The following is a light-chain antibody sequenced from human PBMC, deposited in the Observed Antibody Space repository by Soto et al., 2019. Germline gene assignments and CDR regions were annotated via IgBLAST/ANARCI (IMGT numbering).Light chain of an antibody. CDR1: QSISSN. CDR2: GAS. Sequence: EIVMTQSPATLSVSPGERATLSCRASQSISSNLAWYQEKPGQAPRLLMYGASTRATGVPARCSGSGSGTEFTLTISSLQSEDFANYYCQQYNNWPPRITFGPGTKVDIK. J-gene: IGKJ3*01. V-gene: IGKV3-15*01. CDR3: QQYNNWPPRIT.